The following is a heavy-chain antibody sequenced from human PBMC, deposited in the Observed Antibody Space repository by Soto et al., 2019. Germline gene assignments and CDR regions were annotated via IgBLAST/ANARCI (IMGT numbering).Heavy chain of an antibody. CDR2: VHYSGTT. J-gene: IGHJ5*02. Sequence: LSLTCTVSGGSITSGDNYWGWIRQPPGKGLEWIASVHYSGTTFYNPSLKSRVTISVDTSKNQFSLKLSSVTAADTAVYYCARPRYCSSSSCYTWFDPWGQGTLVTVSS. D-gene: IGHD2-2*02. V-gene: IGHV4-39*01. CDR3: ARPRYCSSSSCYTWFDP. CDR1: GGSITSGDNY.